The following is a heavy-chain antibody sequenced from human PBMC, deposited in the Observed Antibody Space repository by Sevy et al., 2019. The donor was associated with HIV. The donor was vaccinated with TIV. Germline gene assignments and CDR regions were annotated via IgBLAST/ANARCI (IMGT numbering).Heavy chain of an antibody. Sequence: GGSLRLSCAASGFTFSSYSMNWVRQAPGKGLEWVSSISSSSSYIYYADSVKGRFTISRDNAKNSRYLQMNSLRAEDTAVYYCARDPVRGVNDAFDIWGQGTMVTVSS. CDR1: GFTFSSYS. CDR3: ARDPVRGVNDAFDI. V-gene: IGHV3-21*01. D-gene: IGHD3-10*01. CDR2: ISSSSSYI. J-gene: IGHJ3*02.